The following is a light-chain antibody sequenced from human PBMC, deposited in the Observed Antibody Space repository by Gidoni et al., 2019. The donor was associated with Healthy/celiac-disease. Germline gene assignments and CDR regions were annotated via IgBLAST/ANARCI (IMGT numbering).Light chain of an antibody. CDR3: QQRSNWPPN. V-gene: IGKV3-11*01. CDR2: DAS. CDR1: QSVSSY. Sequence: IVLTQSPATLSLSPGARATLSCRASQSVSSYLAWYQQKPGQAPRLLIYDASNRATGIPARFSGSGSGTEFTLTISSLEPEDFAVYYCQQRSNWPPNFGGGTKVEIK. J-gene: IGKJ4*01.